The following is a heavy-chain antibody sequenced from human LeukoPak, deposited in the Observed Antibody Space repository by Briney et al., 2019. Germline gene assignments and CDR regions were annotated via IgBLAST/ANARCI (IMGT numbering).Heavy chain of an antibody. Sequence: ASVKVSCKASGYTFTSYYMHWVRQAPGLGLEWMGIINPSGGSTSYAQKFQGRVTMTRDTSTSTVYMELSSLRSEDTAVYYCAVTDCSGGSCYSGLNYWGQGTLVTVSS. J-gene: IGHJ4*02. CDR2: INPSGGST. CDR1: GYTFTSYY. CDR3: AVTDCSGGSCYSGLNY. V-gene: IGHV1-46*01. D-gene: IGHD2-15*01.